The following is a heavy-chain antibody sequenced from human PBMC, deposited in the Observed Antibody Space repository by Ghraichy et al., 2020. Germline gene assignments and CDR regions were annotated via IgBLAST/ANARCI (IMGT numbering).Heavy chain of an antibody. CDR2: IKEDGSEK. Sequence: ETLSLTCAASGFTLNNYWMTWVRQAPGKGLEWVATIKEDGSEKYYVDSVKGRFTLSRDNAKNSLYLQMNSLRVEDTAVYYCASRRHFFDYWGQGTLVTVSS. CDR3: ASRRHFFDY. CDR1: GFTLNNYW. V-gene: IGHV3-7*01. J-gene: IGHJ4*02.